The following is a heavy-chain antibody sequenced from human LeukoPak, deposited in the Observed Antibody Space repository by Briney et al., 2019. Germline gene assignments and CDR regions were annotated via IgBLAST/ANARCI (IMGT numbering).Heavy chain of an antibody. CDR3: ARDGDYGDYSGRDDAFDI. CDR1: GYTFTSYY. CDR2: INPSGGST. V-gene: IGHV1-46*01. D-gene: IGHD4-17*01. Sequence: GASVKVSCKASGYTFTSYYMHWVRQAPGQGLEWMGIINPSGGSTSYAQKFQGRVTMTRDTSTSTVYMELSSLRSEDTAVYYCARDGDYGDYSGRDDAFDIWGQGTMVTVSS. J-gene: IGHJ3*02.